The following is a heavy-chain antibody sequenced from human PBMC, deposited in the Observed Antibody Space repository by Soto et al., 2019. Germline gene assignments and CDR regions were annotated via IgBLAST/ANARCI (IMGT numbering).Heavy chain of an antibody. Sequence: GESLKISCKGTGYSFTNYWIAWVRQMPGKGLEWMGLIFPDDSDTRYSPSFQGQVTISADKSISTAYLQWSSLKASDTAMYYCATTRFGGKYYNGMDVWGQGTTVTVSS. V-gene: IGHV5-51*01. J-gene: IGHJ6*02. CDR2: IFPDDSDT. D-gene: IGHD3-10*01. CDR3: ATTRFGGKYYNGMDV. CDR1: GYSFTNYW.